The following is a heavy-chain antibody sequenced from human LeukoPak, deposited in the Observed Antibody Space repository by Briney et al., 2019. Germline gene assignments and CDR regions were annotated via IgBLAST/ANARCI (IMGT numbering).Heavy chain of an antibody. J-gene: IGHJ6*03. CDR1: GYTFTSYY. V-gene: IGHV1-46*01. D-gene: IGHD1-7*01. CDR2: INPSGGST. Sequence: GASVKVSCKASGYTFTSYYMHWVRQAPGQGLGWMGIINPSGGSTSYAQKFQGRVTMTRDTSTSTAYMELSSLRSEDTAVYYRARIFGTTSRYYYYMDVWGKGTTVTVSS. CDR3: ARIFGTTSRYYYYMDV.